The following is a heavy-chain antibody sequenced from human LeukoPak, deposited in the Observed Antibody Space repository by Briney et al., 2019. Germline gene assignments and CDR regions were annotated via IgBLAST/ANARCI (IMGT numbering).Heavy chain of an antibody. J-gene: IGHJ5*02. V-gene: IGHV3-23*01. Sequence: HAGGSLRLSCAASGFSLSTYAMSWVRQAPGKGLEWVSAISGAGGRTYYADSVKGRFTISRDNSKNTLYLQMDSLRAEDTAVYYCAKDRADNGDRSRFDPWGQGTLVTVSS. CDR2: ISGAGGRT. CDR3: AKDRADNGDRSRFDP. D-gene: IGHD4-17*01. CDR1: GFSLSTYA.